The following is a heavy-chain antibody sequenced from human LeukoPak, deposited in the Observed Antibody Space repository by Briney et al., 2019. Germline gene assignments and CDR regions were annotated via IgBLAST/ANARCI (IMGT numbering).Heavy chain of an antibody. CDR2: ISSGSSYI. CDR1: GFTFSTYS. Sequence: GGSLRLSCAASGFTFSTYSMNWVRQAPGKGLEWVSSISSGSSYIYYADSVKGRFTISRDNAKNSLYLQMNSLRAENTAVYYCARVMTTVTKAFDYWGQGTLVTVSS. V-gene: IGHV3-21*01. J-gene: IGHJ4*02. CDR3: ARVMTTVTKAFDY. D-gene: IGHD4-17*01.